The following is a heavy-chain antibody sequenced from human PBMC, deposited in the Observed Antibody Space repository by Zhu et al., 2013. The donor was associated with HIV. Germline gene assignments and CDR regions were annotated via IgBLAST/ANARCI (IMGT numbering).Heavy chain of an antibody. Sequence: QVQLVQSGAEVKKPGASVKVSCKASGYTFTTYAMHWVRQAPGQRLEWMGWINGGNGNTKYSQQFQGRVTITRDTSASIAYMELSSLRPEDATVYFCARATLEEQLPDSWGQGTLVTVSS. D-gene: IGHD6-13*01. V-gene: IGHV1-3*01. CDR1: GYTFTTYA. J-gene: IGHJ4*02. CDR2: INGGNGNT. CDR3: ARATLEEQLPDS.